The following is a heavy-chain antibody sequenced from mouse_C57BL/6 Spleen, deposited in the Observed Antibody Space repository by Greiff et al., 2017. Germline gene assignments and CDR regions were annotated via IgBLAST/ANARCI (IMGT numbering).Heavy chain of an antibody. CDR1: GYAFSSSW. J-gene: IGHJ2*01. Sequence: QVQLKQSGPELVKPGASVKISCKASGYAFSSSWMNWVKQRPGKGLEWIGRIYPGDGDTNYNGKFKGKATLTADKSSSTAYMQLSSLTSEDSAVYFCADSSGYAFDYWGQGTTLTVSS. CDR2: IYPGDGDT. CDR3: ADSSGYAFDY. V-gene: IGHV1-82*01. D-gene: IGHD3-2*02.